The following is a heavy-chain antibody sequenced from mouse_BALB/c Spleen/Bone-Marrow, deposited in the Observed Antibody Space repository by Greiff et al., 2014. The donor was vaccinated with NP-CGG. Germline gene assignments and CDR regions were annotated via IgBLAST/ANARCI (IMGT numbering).Heavy chain of an antibody. CDR1: GFAFNTNA. V-gene: IGHV10S3*01. D-gene: IGHD1-1*01. CDR3: VSDSYRFAY. Sequence: DVMLVESGGGLVQPKGSLKLSCAASGFAFNTNAMNWVRQAPGKGLEWVARIRSKSNNYATYFADSVKDRFTVSRDDSQNMLYLQMNNLKTEDTAMYYCVSDSYRFAYWGQGTLVTVSA. CDR2: IRSKSNNYAT. J-gene: IGHJ3*01.